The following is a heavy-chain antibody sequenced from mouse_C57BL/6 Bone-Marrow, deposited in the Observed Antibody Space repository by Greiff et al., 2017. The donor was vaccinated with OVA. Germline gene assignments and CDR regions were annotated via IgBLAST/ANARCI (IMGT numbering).Heavy chain of an antibody. CDR1: GYTFTDYY. D-gene: IGHD1-1*01. V-gene: IGHV1-26*01. CDR2: INPNNGGT. CDR3: ARCPMSMSNGGYFDY. J-gene: IGHJ2*01. Sequence: EVQLQQSGPELVKPGASVKISCKASGYTFTDYYMNWVKQSHGKSLEWIGDINPNNGGTSYNQKFKGKATLTVDKSSSTAYMELRSLTSEDSAVYYCARCPMSMSNGGYFDYWGQGTTLTVSS.